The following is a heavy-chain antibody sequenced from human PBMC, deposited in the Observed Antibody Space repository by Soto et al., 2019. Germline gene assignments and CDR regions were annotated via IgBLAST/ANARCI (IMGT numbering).Heavy chain of an antibody. J-gene: IGHJ4*02. D-gene: IGHD6-13*01. V-gene: IGHV1-3*01. Sequence: ASLKVSCKASGYTFTSYAMHWVRQAPGQRLEWMGWINAGNGNTKYSQKFQGRVTITRDTSASTAYMELSSLRSEDTAVYYCARGIAAADPLDYWGQGTLVTVSS. CDR3: ARGIAAADPLDY. CDR2: INAGNGNT. CDR1: GYTFTSYA.